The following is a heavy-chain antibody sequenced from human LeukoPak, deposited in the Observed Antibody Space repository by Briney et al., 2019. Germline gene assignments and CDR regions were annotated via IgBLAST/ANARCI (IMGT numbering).Heavy chain of an antibody. CDR1: GGSFSGYY. D-gene: IGHD3-10*01. Sequence: ETLSLTCAVYGGSFSGYYWSWIRQPPGKGLEWVANIKQDGSEKYYVDSVKGRFTISRDNAKNSLHLQMNSLRAEDTAVYYCARESSWYYGSGSYYSNWFDPWGQGTQVTVSS. V-gene: IGHV3-7*01. J-gene: IGHJ5*02. CDR2: IKQDGSEK. CDR3: ARESSWYYGSGSYYSNWFDP.